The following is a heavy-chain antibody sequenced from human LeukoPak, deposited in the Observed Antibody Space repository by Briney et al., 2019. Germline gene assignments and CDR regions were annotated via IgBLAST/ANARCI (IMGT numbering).Heavy chain of an antibody. CDR3: ARAPRYSSSWLYYYYYYMDV. Sequence: GGSLRLSCAASGFTFSSYAMHWVRQAPGKGLEYASAISSNGGSTYYANSVKGRFTISRDNSKNTLYLQMGSLRAEDMAVYYCARAPRYSSSWLYYYYYYMDVWSKGTTVTVSS. CDR2: ISSNGGST. V-gene: IGHV3-64*01. J-gene: IGHJ6*03. D-gene: IGHD6-13*01. CDR1: GFTFSSYA.